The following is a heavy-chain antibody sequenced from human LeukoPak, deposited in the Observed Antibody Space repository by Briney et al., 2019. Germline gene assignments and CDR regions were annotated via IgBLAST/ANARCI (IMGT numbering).Heavy chain of an antibody. CDR1: GYTFTSYG. V-gene: IGHV1-18*01. J-gene: IGHJ6*02. Sequence: ASVNVSCKASGYTFTSYGISWVRQAPGQGLEWMGWINAYNVNTNYALKLQGRVTMTTDTSTSTAYMELRSLRSEDTAVYYCATMASKQWPDYYYYGMDVWGQETTVTVSS. CDR2: INAYNVNT. CDR3: ATMASKQWPDYYYYGMDV. D-gene: IGHD6-19*01.